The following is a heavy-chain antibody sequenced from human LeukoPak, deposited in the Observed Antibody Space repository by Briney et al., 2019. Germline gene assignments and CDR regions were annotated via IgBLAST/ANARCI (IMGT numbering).Heavy chain of an antibody. Sequence: PGGSLRLSCAASGFTFSSYWMSWVRQAPGKGLEWVANIKKDGSEKHYADSVKGRLTISRDNAKNALYLQMNSLRAEDTAVYYCAREIPRGAINLDYWGQGTLVTVAS. V-gene: IGHV3-7*01. J-gene: IGHJ4*02. CDR1: GFTFSSYW. CDR2: IKKDGSEK. D-gene: IGHD3-10*01. CDR3: AREIPRGAINLDY.